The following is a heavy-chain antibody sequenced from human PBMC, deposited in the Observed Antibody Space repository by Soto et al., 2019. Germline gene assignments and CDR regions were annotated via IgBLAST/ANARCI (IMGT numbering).Heavy chain of an antibody. CDR1: GASVSSNSAG. D-gene: IGHD1-26*01. Sequence: SQTLSLTCAITGASVSSNSAGWSWVRQSPSRGLEWLGRTYYRSKWYYEYAVSVRGRITINPDTSKNQYSLQLNSVTPEDTAVYFCARGKQHSGRISHYSGQAILLTASS. CDR3: ARGKQHSGRISHY. J-gene: IGHJ4*01. V-gene: IGHV6-1*01. CDR2: TYYRSKWYY.